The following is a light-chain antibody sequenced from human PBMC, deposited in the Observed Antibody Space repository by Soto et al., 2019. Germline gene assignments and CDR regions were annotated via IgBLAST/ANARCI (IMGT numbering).Light chain of an antibody. J-gene: IGLJ2*01. Sequence: QSVLTQPASVSGSPGQSITISCSGTSRDIGAYNLVSWYQQPPGEAPKLLIYEVRNRPSGISYRFSGSKSGTTASLTISSLLPEDEADYYCSTYTSRSTLVFGGGTKVTVL. CDR3: STYTSRSTLV. CDR1: SRDIGAYNL. V-gene: IGLV2-14*01. CDR2: EVR.